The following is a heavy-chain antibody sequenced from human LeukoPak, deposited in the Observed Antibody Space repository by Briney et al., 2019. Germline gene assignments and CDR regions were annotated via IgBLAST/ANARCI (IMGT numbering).Heavy chain of an antibody. J-gene: IGHJ4*02. Sequence: PGGSLRLSCAASGFTFSSYWMSWVRQAPEKGLEWVANIKQDASEKYYVDSVKGRFTISRDNAKNALYLEMNSLRVDDTAVYYCARVAPRFWCESSGYIFEYWGQGTLVTVSS. V-gene: IGHV3-7*04. CDR3: ARVAPRFWCESSGYIFEY. CDR1: GFTFSSYW. CDR2: IKQDASEK. D-gene: IGHD3-22*01.